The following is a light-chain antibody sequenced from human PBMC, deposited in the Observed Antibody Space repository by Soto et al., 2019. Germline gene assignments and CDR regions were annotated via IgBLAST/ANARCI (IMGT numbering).Light chain of an antibody. Sequence: ENVLTQSPGTLSLSPGERATLSCRASQSVSNNYLAWYQHKPGQAPRVLIYGASSRATGIPDRFSGSGSGTDFTLTINRLEPEDFAVYYCHQYGSSPTFGQGTKVEIK. V-gene: IGKV3-20*01. CDR2: GAS. J-gene: IGKJ1*01. CDR3: HQYGSSPT. CDR1: QSVSNNY.